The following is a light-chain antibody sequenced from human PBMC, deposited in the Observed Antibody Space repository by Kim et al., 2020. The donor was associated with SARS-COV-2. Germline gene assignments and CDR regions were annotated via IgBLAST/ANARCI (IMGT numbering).Light chain of an antibody. V-gene: IGKV1-39*01. CDR3: HQTYSAPRLT. J-gene: IGKJ5*01. Sequence: DIQMTQSPSSLSASVGDRVTITCRASQSISSYLNWYQQKPGKAPKLLIYAASSLQSGVPSRFSGSGSGSDFALTINSLQSDDFATYFCHQTYSAPRLTFGQGTRLEIK. CDR1: QSISSY. CDR2: AAS.